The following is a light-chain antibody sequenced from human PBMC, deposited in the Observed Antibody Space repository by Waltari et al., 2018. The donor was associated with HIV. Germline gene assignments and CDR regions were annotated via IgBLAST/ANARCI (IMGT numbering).Light chain of an antibody. J-gene: IGLJ1*01. Sequence: SFELTQPPSVSVSPGQTARITSPGDELAGQYVYWYQQKAGQAPGRMMYKACERPSGVPARCFASTAGTTVTLISSGVQAEDEADYYCQSADSSDSSYVFGSGTKVTVL. CDR1: ELAGQY. V-gene: IGLV3-25*03. CDR3: QSADSSDSSYV. CDR2: KAC.